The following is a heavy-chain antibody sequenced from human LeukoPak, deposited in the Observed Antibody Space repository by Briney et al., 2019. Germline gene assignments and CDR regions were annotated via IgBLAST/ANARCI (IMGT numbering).Heavy chain of an antibody. CDR3: ARGDVSGSFLDY. CDR1: GFTFSSYA. J-gene: IGHJ4*02. Sequence: PGGSLRLSCAASGFTFSSYAMHWVRQAPGKGLEYVSTISNNGGSTYYANSVKGRITISRDNSKNTLYLQMGSLRAEDMAVYYRARGDVSGSFLDYWGQGTLVTVSS. D-gene: IGHD1-26*01. V-gene: IGHV3-64*01. CDR2: ISNNGGST.